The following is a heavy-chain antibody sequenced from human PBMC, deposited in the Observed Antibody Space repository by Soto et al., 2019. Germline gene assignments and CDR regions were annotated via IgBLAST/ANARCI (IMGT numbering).Heavy chain of an antibody. CDR3: ARGQYYDFWSGYSHNWFDP. CDR1: GYTFTSYD. Sequence: ASVKVSCKVSGYTFTSYDINWVRQATGQGLEWMGWMNPNSGNTGYAQKFQGRVTMTRNTSISTAYTELSSLRSEDTAVYYCARGQYYDFWSGYSHNWFDPWGQGTLVTVSS. D-gene: IGHD3-3*01. V-gene: IGHV1-8*01. J-gene: IGHJ5*02. CDR2: MNPNSGNT.